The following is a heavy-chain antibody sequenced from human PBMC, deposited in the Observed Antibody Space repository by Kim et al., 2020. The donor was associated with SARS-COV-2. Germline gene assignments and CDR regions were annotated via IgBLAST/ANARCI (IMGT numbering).Heavy chain of an antibody. Sequence: GGSLRLSCAASGFTFSSYSMNWVRQAPGKGLEWVSSISSSSSYIYYADSVKGRFTISRDNAKNSLYLQMNSLRAEDTAVYYCARGQGGYGDYGGYYFDYWGQGTLVTVSS. CDR2: ISSSSSYI. D-gene: IGHD4-17*01. J-gene: IGHJ4*02. CDR1: GFTFSSYS. V-gene: IGHV3-21*01. CDR3: ARGQGGYGDYGGYYFDY.